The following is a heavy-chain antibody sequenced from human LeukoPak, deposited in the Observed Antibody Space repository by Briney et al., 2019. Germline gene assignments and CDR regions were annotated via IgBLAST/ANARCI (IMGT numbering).Heavy chain of an antibody. V-gene: IGHV3-7*01. Sequence: GGSLRLSCAASGFTFSSYWMSWVRQAPGKGLEWVANIKQDGSEKYYVDSVKGRFTTSRDNAKNSLYLQMNSLRAEDTAVYYCARYHGSGRTYYYYGMDVWGQGTTVTVSS. CDR2: IKQDGSEK. CDR3: ARYHGSGRTYYYYGMDV. J-gene: IGHJ6*02. D-gene: IGHD3-10*01. CDR1: GFTFSSYW.